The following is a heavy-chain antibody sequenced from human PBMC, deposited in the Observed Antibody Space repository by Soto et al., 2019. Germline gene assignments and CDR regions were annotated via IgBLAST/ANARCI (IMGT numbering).Heavy chain of an antibody. CDR1: GGSISSYY. V-gene: IGHV4-59*01. Sequence: QVQLQESGPGLVKPSETLSLTCTVSGGSISSYYWSWIRQPPGKGLEWIGYIYYSGSTNYNPSLKSRVTISVDTSKNQCALKLSSVTAADTAVYYCARVYEREYYFDYWGLGTLVTVSS. CDR3: ARVYEREYYFDY. J-gene: IGHJ4*02. CDR2: IYYSGST. D-gene: IGHD5-12*01.